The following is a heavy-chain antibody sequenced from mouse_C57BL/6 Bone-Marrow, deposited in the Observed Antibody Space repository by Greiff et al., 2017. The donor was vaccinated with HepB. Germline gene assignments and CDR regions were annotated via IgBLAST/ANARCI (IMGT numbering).Heavy chain of an antibody. D-gene: IGHD1-3*01. Sequence: VQLQQSGPELVKPGASVKISCKASGYTFTDYYMNWVKQSHGKSLEWIGDIDPNDGDTNYNQKFKGKATLTVDKSSSTAYMELRGLTSEDSAVYYCAREGKDYFDYWGQGTTLTVSS. CDR1: GYTFTDYY. J-gene: IGHJ2*01. V-gene: IGHV1-26*01. CDR3: AREGKDYFDY. CDR2: IDPNDGDT.